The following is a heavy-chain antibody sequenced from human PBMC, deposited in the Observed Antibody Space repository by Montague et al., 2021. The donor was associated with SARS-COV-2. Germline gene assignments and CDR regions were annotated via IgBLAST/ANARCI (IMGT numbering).Heavy chain of an antibody. V-gene: IGHV4-61*02. CDR1: GGSISSGYFC. J-gene: IGHJ4*02. Sequence: TLSLTCTVSGGSISSGYFCWSWIREPAGKGLEWIGLMDPGGNTNYNPSLKSRVTISIDTSKNQFSLKLISVTAADTAVSSCASVYTVTYYFDYWGRGTLVTVSS. D-gene: IGHD4-17*01. CDR2: MDPGGNT. CDR3: ASVYTVTYYFDY.